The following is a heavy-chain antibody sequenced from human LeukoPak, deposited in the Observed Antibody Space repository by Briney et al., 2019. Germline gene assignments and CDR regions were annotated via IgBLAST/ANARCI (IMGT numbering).Heavy chain of an antibody. J-gene: IGHJ6*02. CDR2: INPNSGGT. Sequence: ASVKVSCKASGYTFTGYYMHWVRQAPGQGLEWMGWINPNSGGTNYAQKFQGRVTMTRDTSISTAYMELSRLRSDDTAVYYCAREPTPSQDDIVVVPAAMGRYYYYYYGMDVWGQGTTVTVSS. D-gene: IGHD2-2*01. CDR3: AREPTPSQDDIVVVPAAMGRYYYYYYGMDV. CDR1: GYTFTGYY. V-gene: IGHV1-2*02.